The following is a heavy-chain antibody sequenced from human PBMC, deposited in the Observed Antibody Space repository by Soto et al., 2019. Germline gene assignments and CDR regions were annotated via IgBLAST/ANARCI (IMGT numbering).Heavy chain of an antibody. CDR1: GYSFTSYW. CDR3: ARQKVLLWFGESTERYYYGMDV. D-gene: IGHD3-10*01. Sequence: GESLKISCKGSGYSFTSYWISWVRQMPGKGLEWMGRIDPSDSYTNYSPSFQGHVTISADKSISTAYLQWSSLEASDTAMYYCARQKVLLWFGESTERYYYGMDVWGQGTTVTVSS. CDR2: IDPSDSYT. V-gene: IGHV5-10-1*01. J-gene: IGHJ6*02.